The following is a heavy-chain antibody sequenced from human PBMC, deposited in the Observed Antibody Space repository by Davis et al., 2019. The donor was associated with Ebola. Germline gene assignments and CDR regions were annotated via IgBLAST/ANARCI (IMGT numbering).Heavy chain of an antibody. V-gene: IGHV3-66*04. J-gene: IGHJ6*02. CDR3: ARRMAAGSYYYYSMDV. Sequence: PGGSLRLSCAASGFTISSNYMSWVRQAPGKGLEWVSVIYSGGSTYYADSVKGRFTISRDNSKNTLYLQINSLRAEDTAVYYCARRMAAGSYYYYSMDVWGQGTTVTVSS. CDR1: GFTISSNY. CDR2: IYSGGST. D-gene: IGHD6-13*01.